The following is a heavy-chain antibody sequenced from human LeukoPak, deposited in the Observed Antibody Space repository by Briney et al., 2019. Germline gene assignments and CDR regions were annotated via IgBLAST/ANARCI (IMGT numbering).Heavy chain of an antibody. CDR2: MSGTSTTI. J-gene: IGHJ4*02. Sequence: GGSLRLSCAASGFIFGDYNMNWVRQVPGKGLEWISYMSGTSTTIFYADSVKGRFTNSRDNAKNSLYLQMNSLRAEDTGVYFCARVGNTGDPVIIPAAMGFDNWGQGTVVTVSS. D-gene: IGHD2-2*01. CDR1: GFIFGDYN. CDR3: ARVGNTGDPVIIPAAMGFDN. V-gene: IGHV3-48*01.